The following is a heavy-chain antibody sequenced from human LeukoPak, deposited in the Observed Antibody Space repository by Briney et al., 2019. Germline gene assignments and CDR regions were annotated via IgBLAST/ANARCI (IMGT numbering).Heavy chain of an antibody. CDR2: IYYSGST. D-gene: IGHD6-13*01. CDR3: ARDRDSSSWHDYYYYGMDV. V-gene: IGHV4-30-4*01. CDR1: GGSISSGDYY. Sequence: TLSLTCTVSGGSISSGDYYWSWIRQPPGKGLEWIGYIYYSGSTYYNPSLKSRVTISVDTSKNQFSLKLSSVTAADTAVYYCARDRDSSSWHDYYYYGMDVWGQGTTVTVSS. J-gene: IGHJ6*02.